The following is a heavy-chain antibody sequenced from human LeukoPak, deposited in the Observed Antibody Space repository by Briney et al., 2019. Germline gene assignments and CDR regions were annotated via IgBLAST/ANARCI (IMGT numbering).Heavy chain of an antibody. V-gene: IGHV4-39*07. J-gene: IGHJ6*02. CDR1: GGSISSSSYS. CDR3: ARARADTAKYYYYGMDV. CDR2: IYYSGTT. D-gene: IGHD5-18*01. Sequence: KPSETLSLTCTVSGGSISSSSYSWGWIRQPPGKGLEWIGNIYYSGTTYYNPSLKSRVTISVDTSKNQFSLKLSSVTAADTAVYYCARARADTAKYYYYGMDVWGQGTTVTVSS.